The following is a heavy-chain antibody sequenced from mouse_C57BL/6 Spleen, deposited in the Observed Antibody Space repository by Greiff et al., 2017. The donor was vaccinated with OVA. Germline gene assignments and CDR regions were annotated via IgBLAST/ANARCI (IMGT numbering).Heavy chain of an antibody. V-gene: IGHV5-6*01. CDR2: ISIGGSYT. Sequence: EVKVVESGGDLVKPGGSLKLSCAASGFTFSSYGMSWVRQTPDKRLGWFATISIGGSYTYYPDSVKGRFTISGSNAKNTLYLQMSSLKSEYPAMFYCARPDSDYFDYWGQGTTLTVSA. CDR1: GFTFSSYG. D-gene: IGHD2-4*01. CDR3: ARPDSDYFDY. J-gene: IGHJ2*01.